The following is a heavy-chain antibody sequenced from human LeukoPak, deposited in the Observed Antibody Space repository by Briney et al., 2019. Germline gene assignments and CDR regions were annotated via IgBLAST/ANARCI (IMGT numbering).Heavy chain of an antibody. Sequence: PGGSLRLSCAASGFTFSSYAMTWVRQAPGKGLEWVSSISSSSSYIYYADSVKGRFTISRDNAKNSLYLQMNSLRAEDTAVYYCARSSRALYDAFDIWGQGTMVTVSS. J-gene: IGHJ3*02. CDR3: ARSSRALYDAFDI. V-gene: IGHV3-21*01. D-gene: IGHD5/OR15-5a*01. CDR1: GFTFSSYA. CDR2: ISSSSSYI.